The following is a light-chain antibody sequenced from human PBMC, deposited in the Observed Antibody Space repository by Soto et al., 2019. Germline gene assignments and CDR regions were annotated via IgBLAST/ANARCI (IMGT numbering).Light chain of an antibody. J-gene: IGKJ5*01. CDR3: QHYNSYSEA. CDR1: QTTSSW. CDR2: KAS. Sequence: DIQMTQSPSTLSGSVGARVTIICRASQTTSSWLAWYQQTPRKAPKLLIYKASTLKSGVPSRFSGRGSGTELTLTISSLQPDDFATYYSQHYNSYSEAFGQGTRLEI. V-gene: IGKV1-5*03.